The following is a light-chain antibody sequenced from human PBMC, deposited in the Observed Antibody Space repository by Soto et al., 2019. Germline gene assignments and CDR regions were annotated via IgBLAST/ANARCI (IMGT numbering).Light chain of an antibody. CDR3: SSFTSRTTVL. CDR2: EVS. J-gene: IGLJ2*01. V-gene: IGLV2-14*01. Sequence: QSALTQPASVSGSPGQSITISCTGTSHDVGGYNYVSWYQQHTGKAPKLMMYEVSNRPSGVSDRFSGSKSGNTASLIISGLLAEDEADYYCSSFTSRTTVLFGGGTKLTVL. CDR1: SHDVGGYNY.